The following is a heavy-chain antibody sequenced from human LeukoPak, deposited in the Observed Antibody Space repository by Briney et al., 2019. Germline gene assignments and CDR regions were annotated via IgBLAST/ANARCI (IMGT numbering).Heavy chain of an antibody. D-gene: IGHD2-15*01. CDR2: MNPNSGNT. J-gene: IGHJ4*02. CDR3: ARAGGYCGRISCPYYFDY. CDR1: GYTFTSYD. Sequence: ASVEVSCKASGYTFTSYDINWVRQATGQGLEWMGWMNPNSGNTGYAQKFQGRVTMTRNTSISTAYMELSNLRSEDTAVYYCARAGGYCGRISCPYYFDYWGQGSLVAVSS. V-gene: IGHV1-8*01.